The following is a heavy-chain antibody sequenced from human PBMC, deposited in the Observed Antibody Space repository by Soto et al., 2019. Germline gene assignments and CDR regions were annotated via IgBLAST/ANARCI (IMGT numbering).Heavy chain of an antibody. D-gene: IGHD3-22*01. V-gene: IGHV1-2*02. CDR1: GYTFTAYY. J-gene: IGHJ5*02. CDR2: INPNSGGT. Sequence: QVQLVQSGAEVKKPGASVKVSCKASGYTFTAYYMHWLRQAPGQGLEWMGWINPNSGGTKYAQKFQGRVTMTNDTSISTAYMELSRLGSDDTAVYYCARGDFDSSANYYAGWFDPRGQGTLVTVSS. CDR3: ARGDFDSSANYYAGWFDP.